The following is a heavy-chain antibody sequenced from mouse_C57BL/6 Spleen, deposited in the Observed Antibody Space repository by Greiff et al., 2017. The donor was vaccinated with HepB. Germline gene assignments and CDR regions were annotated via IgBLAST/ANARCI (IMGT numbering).Heavy chain of an antibody. J-gene: IGHJ2*01. V-gene: IGHV14-3*01. CDR2: IDPANGNT. CDR1: GFNIKYTY. CDR3: ASYYGSSGGY. Sequence: EVQLQQSVAELVRPGASVKLSCTASGFNIKYTYMHWVKQRPEQGLEWIGRIDPANGNTKYAPKFQGKATITADTSSNTAYLQLSSLTSEDTAIYYCASYYGSSGGYWGQSTTLTVSS. D-gene: IGHD1-1*01.